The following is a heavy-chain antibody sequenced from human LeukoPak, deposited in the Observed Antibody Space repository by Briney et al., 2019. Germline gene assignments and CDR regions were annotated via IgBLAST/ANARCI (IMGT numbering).Heavy chain of an antibody. J-gene: IGHJ3*02. Sequence: GGSLRLSCAASGFTFSSYGMHWVRQAPGKGLEWVAVISYDGSNKYYADSVKGRFTTSRDNSKNTLYLQMNSLRAEDTAVYYCAKDKGWCSGGSCYSGAFDIWGQGTMVTVSS. CDR2: ISYDGSNK. V-gene: IGHV3-30*18. CDR3: AKDKGWCSGGSCYSGAFDI. D-gene: IGHD2-15*01. CDR1: GFTFSSYG.